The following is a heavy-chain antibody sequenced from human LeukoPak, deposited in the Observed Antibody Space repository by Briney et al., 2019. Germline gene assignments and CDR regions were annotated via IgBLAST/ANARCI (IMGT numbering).Heavy chain of an antibody. D-gene: IGHD1-26*01. CDR2: ITSSGTYI. CDR1: GFTFNNYN. J-gene: IGHJ6*03. V-gene: IGHV3-21*01. CDR3: ARDPYSGNYGNYYYYYMDV. Sequence: GGSLTLSCAASGFTFNNYNMNWVRQAPGRALEWVSSITSSGTYIFYADSVKGRFTISRDNAKNSLYLQMNSLGPEDTAVYYCARDPYSGNYGNYYYYYMDVWGKGTTVTISS.